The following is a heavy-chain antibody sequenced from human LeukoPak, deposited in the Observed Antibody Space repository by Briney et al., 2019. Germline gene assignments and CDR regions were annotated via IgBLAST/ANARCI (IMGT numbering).Heavy chain of an antibody. CDR2: ISGSGGST. D-gene: IGHD3-16*01. CDR3: AKAPGGIVGY. Sequence: GGSLRLSCAASGFTFSNSAMSWVRQAPGKGLEWVSAISGSGGSTYYADSVKGRFTISRDNSKNTVYLQMNSLRDDDTAVYYCAKAPGGIVGYWGQGTLVTVSS. J-gene: IGHJ4*02. V-gene: IGHV3-23*01. CDR1: GFTFSNSA.